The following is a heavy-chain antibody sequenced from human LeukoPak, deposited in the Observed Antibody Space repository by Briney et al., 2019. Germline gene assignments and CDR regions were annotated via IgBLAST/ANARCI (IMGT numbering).Heavy chain of an antibody. CDR1: GDSISSYY. Sequence: PSETLPLTCTVSGDSISSYYWCWIRQPPGKGLEWIGYIYHSGNTNYNPSLKSRVTISVDTSKNQFSLQLNSVTAADTAVYYCARDGGLVGAAFDYWGQGTLVTVSS. CDR3: ARDGGLVGAAFDY. CDR2: IYHSGNT. V-gene: IGHV4-59*01. J-gene: IGHJ4*02. D-gene: IGHD1-26*01.